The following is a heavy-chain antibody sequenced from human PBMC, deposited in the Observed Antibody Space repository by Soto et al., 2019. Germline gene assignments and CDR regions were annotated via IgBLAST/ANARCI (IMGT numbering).Heavy chain of an antibody. CDR2: INAGNGNT. D-gene: IGHD2-21*02. CDR1: GYTFTSYA. V-gene: IGHV1-3*05. Sequence: QVQLVQSGAEEKKPGASVKVSCKASGYTFTSYAMHWVRQAPGQRLEWMGWINAGNGNTKYSQKFQGRVTITRDTSASTAYMELSSLRSEDTAVYYCARSIVVVTALDYWGQGTMVTLSS. J-gene: IGHJ4*02. CDR3: ARSIVVVTALDY.